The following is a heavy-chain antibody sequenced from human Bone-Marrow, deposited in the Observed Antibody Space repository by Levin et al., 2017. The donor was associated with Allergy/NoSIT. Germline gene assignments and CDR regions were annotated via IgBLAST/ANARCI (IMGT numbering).Heavy chain of an antibody. J-gene: IGHJ4*02. V-gene: IGHV3-15*01. CDR3: TTRSH. CDR1: GFTFGNAW. Sequence: GGSLRLSCVASGFTFGNAWMNWVRQAPGKGLQWVGRIKGKTDGGTTDYAAPVKGRFTISRDASKKTLYLQMNSLKTEDTAIYYCTTRSHWGQGTLVTVFS. CDR2: IKGKTDGGTT.